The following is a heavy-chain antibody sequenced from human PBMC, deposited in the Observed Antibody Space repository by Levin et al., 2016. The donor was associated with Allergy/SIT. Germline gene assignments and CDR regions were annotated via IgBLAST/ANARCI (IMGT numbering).Heavy chain of an antibody. Sequence: WIRQPPGKGLEWIGSIYYSGITYYNPSLKSRVTISVDTSKNQFSLRLSSVTAADTAVYYCVRTDTVGYYPYWGQGSLVTVSS. CDR2: IYYSGIT. D-gene: IGHD3-22*01. J-gene: IGHJ4*02. CDR3: VRTDTVGYYPY. V-gene: IGHV4-39*01.